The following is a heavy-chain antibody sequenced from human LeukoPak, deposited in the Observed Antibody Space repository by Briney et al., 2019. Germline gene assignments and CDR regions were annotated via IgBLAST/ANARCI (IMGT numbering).Heavy chain of an antibody. J-gene: IGHJ4*02. V-gene: IGHV1-69*04. CDR2: IIPILGIA. D-gene: IGHD3-10*01. Sequence: SVKVSCKASGGTFSSYAISWVRQAPGQGLEWMGRIIPILGIANYAQKFQGRVTMTADKSTSTAYMELSSLRSEDTAVYYCARSYGSGSLLDYWGQGTLVTVSS. CDR1: GGTFSSYA. CDR3: ARSYGSGSLLDY.